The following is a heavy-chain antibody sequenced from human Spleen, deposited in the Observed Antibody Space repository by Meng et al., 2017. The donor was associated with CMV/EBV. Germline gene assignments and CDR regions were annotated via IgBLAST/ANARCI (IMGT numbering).Heavy chain of an antibody. CDR3: ARLVWFGELHFDY. D-gene: IGHD3-10*01. CDR2: IYYSGTT. CDR1: VDSISSSDYY. Sequence: SETLSLTCVVSVDSISSSDYYWGWIRQPPGKGLEWIGNIYYSGTTYYNPSLKSRVTISVDTSKNQFSLKLSSVTAADTAVYYCARLVWFGELHFDYWSQGTLVTVSS. V-gene: IGHV4-39*01. J-gene: IGHJ4*02.